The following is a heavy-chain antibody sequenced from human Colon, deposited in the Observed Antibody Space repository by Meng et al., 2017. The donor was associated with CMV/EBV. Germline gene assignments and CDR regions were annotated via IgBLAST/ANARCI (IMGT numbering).Heavy chain of an antibody. J-gene: IGHJ5*02. CDR2: INSEGSRT. D-gene: IGHD2/OR15-2a*01. Sequence: GGSLRLSCAASGFTFSNYCMHWVRQVPGEGLVWVSRINSEGSRTDYADSVKGRFTISRDSAKNTLYLQMNSLRAEDTAVYYCARVSGSSWFDHWGQGTLVTVSS. CDR3: ARVSGSSWFDH. CDR1: GFTFSNYC. V-gene: IGHV3-74*01.